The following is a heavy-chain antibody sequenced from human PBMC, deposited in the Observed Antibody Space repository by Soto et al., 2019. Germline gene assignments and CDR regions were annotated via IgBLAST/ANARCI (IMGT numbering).Heavy chain of an antibody. Sequence: QVQLVQSGAEVKKHGASVKVSCKASGYTFTSYAMHWVRQAPGQRLEWMGWINAGNGNTKSSQKFQGRVTITRDTSASTAYMELSSLRSEDTAVYYCARDQRRDYDFWSGYSQGFDYWGQGTLVTVSS. CDR3: ARDQRRDYDFWSGYSQGFDY. D-gene: IGHD3-3*01. CDR2: INAGNGNT. V-gene: IGHV1-3*01. CDR1: GYTFTSYA. J-gene: IGHJ4*02.